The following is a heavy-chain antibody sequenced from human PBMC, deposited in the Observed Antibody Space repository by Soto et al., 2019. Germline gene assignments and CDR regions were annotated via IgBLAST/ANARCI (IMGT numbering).Heavy chain of an antibody. CDR1: GGSISSGDYY. Sequence: SETLSLTCTVSGGSISSGDYYWSWIRQPPGKGLEWIGYIYYSGSTYYNPSLKSRVTISVDTSKNQLSLKLSSVTAADTAVYYCARATTSGDTTPTDWFDPWGQGTLVTVSS. J-gene: IGHJ5*02. V-gene: IGHV4-30-4*01. CDR3: ARATTSGDTTPTDWFDP. CDR2: IYYSGST. D-gene: IGHD1-1*01.